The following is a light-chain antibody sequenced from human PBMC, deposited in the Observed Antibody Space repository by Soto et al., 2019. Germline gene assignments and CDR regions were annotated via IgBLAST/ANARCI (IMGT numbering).Light chain of an antibody. CDR2: AAS. CDR3: HQSYSTPQT. Sequence: DIQMTQSPSALTASVGDRVTITCRASQSISSYLNWYQQKPGKAPMLLIYAASSLRSGVPSRVSGSGSGTDFTLTISSLQPEDFATYYCHQSYSTPQTFGQGTKVDIK. J-gene: IGKJ1*01. CDR1: QSISSY. V-gene: IGKV1-39*01.